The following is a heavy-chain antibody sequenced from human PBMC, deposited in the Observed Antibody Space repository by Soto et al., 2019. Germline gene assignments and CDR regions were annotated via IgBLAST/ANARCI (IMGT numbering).Heavy chain of an antibody. J-gene: IGHJ4*02. CDR1: GYRFTNHG. Sequence: ASVKFSCKASGYRFTNHGISWVRQAPGQGLEWMGWISGNDGKTKYARKFQGRVTMTTDTSTSTAYMEMNSLRHDDTAVYYCARDFYPLAYYFDYWGQGTLVTVSS. CDR2: ISGNDGKT. CDR3: ARDFYPLAYYFDY. V-gene: IGHV1-18*01.